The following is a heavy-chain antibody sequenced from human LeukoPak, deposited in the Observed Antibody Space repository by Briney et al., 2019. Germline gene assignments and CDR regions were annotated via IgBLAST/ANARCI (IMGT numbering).Heavy chain of an antibody. CDR3: ARASVLWFGELLDLDY. J-gene: IGHJ4*02. Sequence: ASVKVSCKASGYTFTSYGISWVRQAPGQGLEWMGWISAYNGSTNYAQKLQGRVTMTTDTSTSTAYMELRSLRSDDTAVYYCARASVLWFGELLDLDYWGQGTLVTVSS. CDR2: ISAYNGST. V-gene: IGHV1-18*01. CDR1: GYTFTSYG. D-gene: IGHD3-10*01.